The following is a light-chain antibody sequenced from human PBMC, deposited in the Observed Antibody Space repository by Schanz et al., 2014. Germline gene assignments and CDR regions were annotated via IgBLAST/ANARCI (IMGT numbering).Light chain of an antibody. CDR2: GNS. J-gene: IGLJ3*02. CDR1: SSNIGAGYD. V-gene: IGLV1-40*01. CDR3: SSYTSSDNLV. Sequence: QSVLTQPPSVSGAPGQRVTISCTGSSSNIGAGYDVHWYQQLPGTAPKLLIYGNSNRPSGVPDRFSGSKSGTSASLAITGLQPEDEADYYCSSYTSSDNLVFGGGTKLTVL.